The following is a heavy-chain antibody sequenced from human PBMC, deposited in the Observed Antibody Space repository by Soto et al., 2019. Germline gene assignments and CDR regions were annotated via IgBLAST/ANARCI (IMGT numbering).Heavy chain of an antibody. CDR3: ARGPWFSRSGWYGPFDP. CDR1: GESFSGYG. V-gene: IGHV4-34*01. J-gene: IGHJ5*02. D-gene: IGHD6-19*01. CDR2: INHSGST. Sequence: WETLSLTCAVYGESFSGYGWSWIRQPPGKGLEWIGEINHSGSTNYNPSLKRRVTISVATSTNQFSLKLSSVAAADTDVYYCARGPWFSRSGWYGPFDPWCQGTLVTGSS.